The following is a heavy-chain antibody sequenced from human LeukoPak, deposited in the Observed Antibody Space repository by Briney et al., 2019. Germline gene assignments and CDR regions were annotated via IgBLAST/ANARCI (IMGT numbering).Heavy chain of an antibody. J-gene: IGHJ4*02. V-gene: IGHV4-39*01. CDR3: ARGLGYSYGYGYYFDY. CDR1: GDSISTSNYF. D-gene: IGHD5-18*01. CDR2: IYYSGST. Sequence: PSETLSLTCTVSGDSISTSNYFWGWIRQPPGKGLEWIGSIYYSGSTYYSPSLKSRVTLSVDTSKNQFSLKLNSVTAADTAVYYCARGLGYSYGYGYYFDYWGQGTLVTVSS.